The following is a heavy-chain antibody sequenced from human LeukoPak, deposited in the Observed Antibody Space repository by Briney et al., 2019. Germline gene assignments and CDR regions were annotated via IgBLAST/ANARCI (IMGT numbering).Heavy chain of an antibody. J-gene: IGHJ5*02. D-gene: IGHD4-23*01. Sequence: PSETLSLTCAVYGGSFSGYYWSWIRQPPGKGPEWIGEINHSGSTNYNPSLKSRVTISVDTSKNQFSLKLSSVTAADTAVYYCARGPRGYGDYVGKGWFDPWGQGTLVTVSS. CDR1: GGSFSGYY. CDR3: ARGPRGYGDYVGKGWFDP. CDR2: INHSGST. V-gene: IGHV4-34*01.